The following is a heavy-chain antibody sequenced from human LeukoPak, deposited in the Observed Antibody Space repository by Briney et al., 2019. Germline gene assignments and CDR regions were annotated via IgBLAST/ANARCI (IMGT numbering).Heavy chain of an antibody. V-gene: IGHV3-74*01. D-gene: IGHD3-10*01. J-gene: IGHJ4*02. Sequence: GGSLRLSCAAPGFTFSSYTMNWVRQAPGKGLVWVSRINSDGSSTSYADSVKGRFTISRDNAKNTLYLQMNSLSAEDTAVYYCARALGFGPAPVGYWGQGTLVTVSS. CDR3: ARALGFGPAPVGY. CDR1: GFTFSSYT. CDR2: INSDGSST.